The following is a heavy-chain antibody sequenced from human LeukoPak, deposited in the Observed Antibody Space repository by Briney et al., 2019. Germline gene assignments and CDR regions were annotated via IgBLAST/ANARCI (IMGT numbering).Heavy chain of an antibody. CDR1: GGSISSGGYY. J-gene: IGHJ4*02. Sequence: SETLSLTRTVSGGSISSGGYYWSWIRQHPGKGLEWIGYIYYSGSTYYNPSLKSRVTISVDTSKNQFSLKLCSVTAADTAVYYCARGRTYYYDSSGYPYFDYWGQGTLVTVSS. V-gene: IGHV4-31*03. CDR2: IYYSGST. CDR3: ARGRTYYYDSSGYPYFDY. D-gene: IGHD3-22*01.